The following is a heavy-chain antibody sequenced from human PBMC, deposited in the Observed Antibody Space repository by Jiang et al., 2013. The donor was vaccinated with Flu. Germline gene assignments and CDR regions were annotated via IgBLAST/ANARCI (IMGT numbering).Heavy chain of an antibody. J-gene: IGHJ5*02. Sequence: LLKPSETLSLTCAVSGYSISSGYYWGWIRQPPGKGLEWIGSIYHSGSTYYNPSLKSRVTISVDTSKNQFSLKLSSVTAADTAVYYCATMTTGDWFDPWGQGTLVTVSS. V-gene: IGHV4-38-2*01. D-gene: IGHD4-17*01. CDR2: IYHSGST. CDR1: GYSISSGYY. CDR3: ATMTTGDWFDP.